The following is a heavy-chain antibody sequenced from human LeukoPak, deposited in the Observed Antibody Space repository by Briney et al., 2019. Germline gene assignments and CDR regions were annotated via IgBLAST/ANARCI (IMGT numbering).Heavy chain of an antibody. Sequence: MPSETLSLTCSVSTDSIGTYFWSWIRQPPGKGLEWIGYIYYSGSTNYNPSLKSRVTISVDTSNNKFSLKLTSLTAADTAVYYCVRHLSAGRPALDIWVQGTMVTVSS. CDR2: IYYSGST. V-gene: IGHV4-59*08. CDR3: VRHLSAGRPALDI. J-gene: IGHJ3*02. CDR1: TDSIGTYF. D-gene: IGHD2-15*01.